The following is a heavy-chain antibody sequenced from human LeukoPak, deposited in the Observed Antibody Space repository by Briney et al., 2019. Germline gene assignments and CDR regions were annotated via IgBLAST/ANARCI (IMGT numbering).Heavy chain of an antibody. Sequence: GGSLRLSCAASGFTFSSYSMNWVRQAPGKGLEWVSYISSSSSTIYYADSVKGRFTISRDNANDSLYLQMNSLRAEDTAVYYCARDSPFTGSYYRPFDYWGQGTLVTVSS. CDR2: ISSSSSTI. CDR1: GFTFSSYS. CDR3: ARDSPFTGSYYRPFDY. D-gene: IGHD3-10*01. V-gene: IGHV3-48*04. J-gene: IGHJ4*02.